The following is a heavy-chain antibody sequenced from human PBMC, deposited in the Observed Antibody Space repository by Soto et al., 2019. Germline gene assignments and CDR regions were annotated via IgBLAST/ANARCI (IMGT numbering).Heavy chain of an antibody. Sequence: RASVKVSCKVSGHKLTEISVYWVRQARRTGLECMGGFDPKDGLPTYAQNFEGRVTMTEDASTDTVYMEVANLRSEDSAVYYCATVVGLGRYYFDAWGQGTVVTVSS. CDR2: FDPKDGLP. CDR3: ATVVGLGRYYFDA. V-gene: IGHV1-24*01. J-gene: IGHJ5*02. D-gene: IGHD2-15*01. CDR1: GHKLTEIS.